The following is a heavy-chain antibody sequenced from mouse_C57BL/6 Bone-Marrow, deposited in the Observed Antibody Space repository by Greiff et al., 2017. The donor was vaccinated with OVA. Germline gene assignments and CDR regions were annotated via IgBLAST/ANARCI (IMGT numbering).Heavy chain of an antibody. V-gene: IGHV1-19*01. Sequence: EVQLQQSGPVLVKPGASVKMSCKASGYTFTDYYMNWVKQSPGKGLEWIGVINPYNGGTSYNQKFKGKATLTVDKSSSTDYMELSSLTSEDSAVYYWARGAGRGYAIDYWGQGTSVTVSS. CDR2: INPYNGGT. J-gene: IGHJ4*01. CDR1: GYTFTDYY. D-gene: IGHD3-3*01. CDR3: ARGAGRGYAIDY.